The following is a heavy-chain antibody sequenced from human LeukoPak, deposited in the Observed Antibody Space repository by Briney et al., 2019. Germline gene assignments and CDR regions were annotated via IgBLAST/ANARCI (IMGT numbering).Heavy chain of an antibody. CDR3: ARDPYSSSWAAPNWFDP. Sequence: GGSLRLSCAASGVTFSSYSMTWVRQAPGKGLEWVSSISSSSSYIYYADSVKGRFTISRDNAKNSLYLQMNSLRAEDTAVYYCARDPYSSSWAAPNWFDPWGQGTLVTVSS. V-gene: IGHV3-21*01. CDR2: ISSSSSYI. D-gene: IGHD6-13*01. CDR1: GVTFSSYS. J-gene: IGHJ5*02.